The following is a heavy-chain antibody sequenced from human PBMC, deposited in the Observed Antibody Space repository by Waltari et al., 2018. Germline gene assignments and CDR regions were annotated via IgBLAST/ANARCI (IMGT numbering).Heavy chain of an antibody. Sequence: EVQLVESGGGLVKPGGSLRLSCAASGFTFSSYSMNWVRQAPGKGREWVSSISSSSSYIYYADSVKGRFTISRDNAKNSLYLQMNSLRAEDTAVYYCARDPRYCSSTSCYTRWFDPWGQGTLVTVSS. CDR3: ARDPRYCSSTSCYTRWFDP. J-gene: IGHJ5*02. CDR1: GFTFSSYS. CDR2: ISSSSSYI. D-gene: IGHD2-2*02. V-gene: IGHV3-21*01.